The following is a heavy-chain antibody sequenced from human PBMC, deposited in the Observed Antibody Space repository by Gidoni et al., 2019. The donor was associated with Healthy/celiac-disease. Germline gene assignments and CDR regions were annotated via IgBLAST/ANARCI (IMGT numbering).Heavy chain of an antibody. CDR3: ARDEWEMATVPDAFDI. CDR1: GFTFSSYS. V-gene: IGHV3-21*01. CDR2: ISSSSSYI. J-gene: IGHJ3*02. Sequence: EVQLVESGGGLVKPGGSLRLSCAASGFTFSSYSMNWVRQAPGKGLEWVSSISSSSSYIYYADSVKGRFTISRDNAKNSLYLQMNSLRAEDTAVYYCARDEWEMATVPDAFDIWGQGTMVTVSS. D-gene: IGHD1-26*01.